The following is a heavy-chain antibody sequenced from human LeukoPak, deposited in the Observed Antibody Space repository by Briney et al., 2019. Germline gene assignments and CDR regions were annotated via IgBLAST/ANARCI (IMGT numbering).Heavy chain of an antibody. CDR2: ISGDGGST. V-gene: IGHV3-43*02. J-gene: IGHJ4*02. CDR3: ARVSPYYYDSTFDY. CDR1: GFTFDDYA. Sequence: GGSLRLSCAASGFTFDDYAMHWVRQAPGKGLEWVSLISGDGGSTYYADSVKGRFTISRDNAKNSLYLQMNSLRAEDTAVYYCARVSPYYYDSTFDYRGQGTLVTVSS. D-gene: IGHD3-22*01.